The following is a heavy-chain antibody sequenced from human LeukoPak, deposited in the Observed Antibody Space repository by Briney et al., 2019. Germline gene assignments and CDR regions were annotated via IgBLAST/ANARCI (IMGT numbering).Heavy chain of an antibody. D-gene: IGHD5-24*01. V-gene: IGHV4-59*08. CDR2: IYYSGST. J-gene: IGHJ4*02. Sequence: TSETLSLTCTVSGGSISSYCWSWIRQPPGKGLEWIGYIYYSGSTNYNPSLKSRVTISVDTSKSQFSLKLSSVTAADTAVYYCARTSWLQSSYYFDYWGQGTLVTVSS. CDR3: ARTSWLQSSYYFDY. CDR1: GGSISSYC.